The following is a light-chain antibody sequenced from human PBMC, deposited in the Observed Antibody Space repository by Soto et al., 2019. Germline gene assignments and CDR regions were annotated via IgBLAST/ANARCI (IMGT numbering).Light chain of an antibody. CDR3: QQYNNWPS. V-gene: IGKV3-15*01. Sequence: EIGLTQSPATLSLSPGERATLSCRASQSLSSSYLARYQQRPGQAPRLLIYGASTRATGIPARFSGSGSGTEFTLTISSLQSEDFAVYYCQQYNNWPSFGQGTKVDI. CDR1: QSLSSSY. CDR2: GAS. J-gene: IGKJ1*01.